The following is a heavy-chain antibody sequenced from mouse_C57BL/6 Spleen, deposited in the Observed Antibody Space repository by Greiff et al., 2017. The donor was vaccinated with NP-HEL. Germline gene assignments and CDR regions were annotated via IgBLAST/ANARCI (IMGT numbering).Heavy chain of an antibody. CDR2: IWSGGST. J-gene: IGHJ3*01. CDR3: ARKGDYYGSSWGFAY. CDR1: GFSLTSYG. D-gene: IGHD1-1*01. Sequence: QVQLKESGPGLVQPSQSLSITCTVSGFSLTSYGVHWVRQSPGKGLEWLGVIWSGGSTDYNAAFISRLSISKDNSKSQVFFKMNSLQADDTAIYYCARKGDYYGSSWGFAYWGQGTLVTVSA. V-gene: IGHV2-2*01.